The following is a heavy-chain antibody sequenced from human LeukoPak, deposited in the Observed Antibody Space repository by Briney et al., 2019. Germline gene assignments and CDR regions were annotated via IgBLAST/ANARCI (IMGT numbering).Heavy chain of an antibody. CDR3: AKTDSSGWYYYYYMDV. V-gene: IGHV3-23*01. Sequence: GGSLRLSCAASGFTFSSYAMSWVRQAPGKGLEWVSAISGSGGSTYYADSVKGRSTISRDNSKNTLYLQMNSLRAEDTAVYYCAKTDSSGWYYYYYMDVWGKGTTVTVSS. J-gene: IGHJ6*03. D-gene: IGHD6-19*01. CDR1: GFTFSSYA. CDR2: ISGSGGST.